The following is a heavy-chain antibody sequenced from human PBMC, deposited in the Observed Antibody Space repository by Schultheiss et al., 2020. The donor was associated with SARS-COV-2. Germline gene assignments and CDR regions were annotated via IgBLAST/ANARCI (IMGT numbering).Heavy chain of an antibody. J-gene: IGHJ4*02. D-gene: IGHD3-3*01. V-gene: IGHV3-NL1*01. CDR1: GFTFSSYD. Sequence: GGSLRLSCAASGFTFSSYDMHWVRQATGKGLEWVSGISWNSGSIGYADSVKGRFTISRDNSKNTLYLQMNSLRAEDTAVYYCARDPRQYYDFWSGYTEYYFDYWGQGTLVTVSS. CDR3: ARDPRQYYDFWSGYTEYYFDY. CDR2: ISWNSGSI.